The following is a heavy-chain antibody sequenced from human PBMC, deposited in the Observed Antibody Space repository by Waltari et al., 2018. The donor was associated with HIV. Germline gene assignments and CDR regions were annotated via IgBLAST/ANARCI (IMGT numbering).Heavy chain of an antibody. CDR1: GGSFRGYY. D-gene: IGHD3-22*01. Sequence: QVQLQQWGAGLLKPSETLSLTCAVYGGSFRGYYWSWIRQPPGNGLEWIGENNHSGSTNSTPSLKSRVTISVDTAKNQFSLKLSSVTAADTAVYYCARVDYYDSSGYCVDYWGQGTLVTVSS. V-gene: IGHV4-34*01. CDR2: NNHSGST. J-gene: IGHJ4*02. CDR3: ARVDYYDSSGYCVDY.